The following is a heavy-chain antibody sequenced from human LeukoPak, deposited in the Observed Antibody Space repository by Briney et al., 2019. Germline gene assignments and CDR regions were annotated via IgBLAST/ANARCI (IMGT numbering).Heavy chain of an antibody. CDR3: AKGWSYFLDN. D-gene: IGHD6-13*01. V-gene: IGHV3-23*01. CDR2: ISESGGST. CDR1: GFTFTNYA. Sequence: GGSLRLSCAASGFTFTNYAMSWVRQAPGKGLEWVSTISESGGSTNYADSVKGRFTISRDNSKNTLYLQMNSLRAEDTALYYCAKGWSYFLDNWGQGTLVTASS. J-gene: IGHJ4*02.